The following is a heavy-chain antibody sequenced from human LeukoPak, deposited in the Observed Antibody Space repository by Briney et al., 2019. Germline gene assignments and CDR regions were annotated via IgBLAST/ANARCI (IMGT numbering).Heavy chain of an antibody. CDR3: AKDRGVTTYYHYGMDV. J-gene: IGHJ6*02. D-gene: IGHD4-17*01. CDR2: ISYDGNNK. CDR1: GFTFSSYG. V-gene: IGHV3-30*18. Sequence: GRSLRLSCAASGFTFSSYGIHWVRQAPGKGLAWVAHISYDGNNKYYADSVKGRFTISRDNSKNTLYLQMNSLRAEDTAVYYCAKDRGVTTYYHYGMDVWGQGTTVTVSS.